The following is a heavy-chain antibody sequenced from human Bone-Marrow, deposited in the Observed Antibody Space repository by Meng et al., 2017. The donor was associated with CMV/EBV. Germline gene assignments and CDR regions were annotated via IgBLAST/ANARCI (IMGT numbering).Heavy chain of an antibody. J-gene: IGHJ4*02. CDR3: ERDGGSVSMTVVDNYFDY. Sequence: LIFSGYMMNLVRQAPGKGLEWVSSISSLSSDRYYADSVTGRVSISRDNDETSLSLQMNSLRAEDTDVYYCERDGGSVSMTVVDNYFDYWGQGTLVTVSS. D-gene: IGHD3-22*01. CDR1: LIFSGYM. V-gene: IGHV3-21*01. CDR2: ISSLSSDR.